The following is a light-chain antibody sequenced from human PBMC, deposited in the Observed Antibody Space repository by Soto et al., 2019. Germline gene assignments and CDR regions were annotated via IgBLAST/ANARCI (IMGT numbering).Light chain of an antibody. CDR1: QSISDT. Sequence: EIVMTQSPATLSVSPGGRATLSCRASQSISDTLAWYQQKPGQAPRLLIHGASTRAPGFPARFSGSGSGTDFTLTISSLQSEDFEVYYCQKYNNWPWTFGQGTRWIS. CDR3: QKYNNWPWT. J-gene: IGKJ1*01. V-gene: IGKV3-15*01. CDR2: GAS.